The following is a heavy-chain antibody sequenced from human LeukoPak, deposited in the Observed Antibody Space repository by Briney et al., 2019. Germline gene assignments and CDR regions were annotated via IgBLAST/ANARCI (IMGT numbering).Heavy chain of an antibody. D-gene: IGHD5-12*01. CDR3: ARDPPLGYSGYEGY. CDR2: IRYDGSNK. Sequence: GGSLRLSCAASGFTFSSYGMHWVRQAPGKGLEWVAFIRYDGSNKYYADSVKGRFTISRDNSKNTLYLQMNSLRAEDTAVYYCARDPPLGYSGYEGYWGQGTLVTVSS. V-gene: IGHV3-30*02. J-gene: IGHJ4*02. CDR1: GFTFSSYG.